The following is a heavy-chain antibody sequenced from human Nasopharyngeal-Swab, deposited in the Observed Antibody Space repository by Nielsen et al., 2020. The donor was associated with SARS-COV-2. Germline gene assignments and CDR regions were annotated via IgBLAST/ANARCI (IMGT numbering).Heavy chain of an antibody. Sequence: KVSCKDSGYSFTSYWIGWVRQMPGKGLEWMGIIYPGDSDTRYSPSFQGQVTISADKSISTAYLQWSSLKASDTAMYYCARLDYDILTGWGGFDPWGQGTLVTVSS. CDR3: ARLDYDILTGWGGFDP. V-gene: IGHV5-51*01. CDR1: GYSFTSYW. J-gene: IGHJ5*02. D-gene: IGHD3-9*01. CDR2: IYPGDSDT.